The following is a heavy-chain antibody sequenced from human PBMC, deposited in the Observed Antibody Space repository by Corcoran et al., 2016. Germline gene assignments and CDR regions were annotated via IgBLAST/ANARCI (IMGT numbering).Heavy chain of an antibody. V-gene: IGHV3-30*18. J-gene: IGHJ6*02. CDR1: GFTFSSYG. CDR3: ENQDIIAARPRNYYGMDV. D-gene: IGHD6-25*01. CDR2: ISYDGSNK. Sequence: QVQLVESGGGVVQPGRSLRLSCAASGFTFSSYGMHWVRQAPGKGLEWVAVISYDGSNKYYADYVKGRFTISRDNSKNTLYLQMNSLRAEDTAVYYCENQDIIAARPRNYYGMDVWGQGTTVTVSS.